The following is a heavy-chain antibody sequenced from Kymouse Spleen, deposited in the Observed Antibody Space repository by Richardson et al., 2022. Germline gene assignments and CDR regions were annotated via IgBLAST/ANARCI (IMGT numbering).Heavy chain of an antibody. CDR3: AREPRIVGGFDY. D-gene: IGHD2-15*01,IGHD2-2*02. J-gene: IGHJ4*02. CDR2: INHSGST. V-gene: IGHV4-34*01. Sequence: QVQLQQWGAGLLKPSETLSLTCAVYGGSFSGYYWSWIRQPPGKGLEWIGEINHSGSTNYNPSLKSRVTISVDTSKNQFSLKLSSVTAADTAVYYCAREPRIVGGFDYWGQGTLVTVSS. CDR1: GGSFSGYY.